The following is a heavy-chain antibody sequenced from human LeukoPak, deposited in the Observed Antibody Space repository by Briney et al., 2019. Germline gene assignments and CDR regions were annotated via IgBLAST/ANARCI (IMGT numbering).Heavy chain of an antibody. V-gene: IGHV4-59*08. CDR3: ARHKTGGTYPIDY. D-gene: IGHD1-26*01. Sequence: SETLSLTCNVSGDSIKNYYWSWIRQPPGKTLEYLGNIHNSGDSNYNPSLTGRVTMSLDTSNNQFSLKLSSATAADTALYYCARHKTGGTYPIDYWGQGILVTVSS. J-gene: IGHJ4*02. CDR1: GDSIKNYY. CDR2: IHNSGDS.